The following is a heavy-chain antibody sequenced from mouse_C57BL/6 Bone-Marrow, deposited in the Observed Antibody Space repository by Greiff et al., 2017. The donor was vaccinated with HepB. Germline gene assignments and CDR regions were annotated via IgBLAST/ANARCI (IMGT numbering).Heavy chain of an antibody. CDR1: GYAFSSSW. J-gene: IGHJ3*01. V-gene: IGHV1-82*01. Sequence: QVQLQQSGPELVKPGASVKISCKASGYAFSSSWMNWVKQRPGKGLEWIGRIYPGDGDTNYNGKFKGKATLTADKSSSTAYMQLSSLTSEDSAVYFCAEDYCGSSPWFAYWGQGTLVTVSA. CDR2: IYPGDGDT. D-gene: IGHD1-1*01. CDR3: AEDYCGSSPWFAY.